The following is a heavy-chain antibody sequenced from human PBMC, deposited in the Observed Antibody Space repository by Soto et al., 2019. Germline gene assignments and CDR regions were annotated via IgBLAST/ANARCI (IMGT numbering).Heavy chain of an antibody. D-gene: IGHD1-1*01. CDR2: VYNDGST. V-gene: IGHV3-66*01. CDR1: GFMVSSSY. CDR3: ARDPLLPVEPNNF. J-gene: IGHJ4*02. Sequence: GGSLRLSCAASGFMVSSSYMSWVRQAPGKGLEWVSIVYNDGSTYYADSVKGRFTISRDNSKNTLYLQMNNLSAEDTAVYYCARDPLLPVEPNNFGGQGTLVTVSS.